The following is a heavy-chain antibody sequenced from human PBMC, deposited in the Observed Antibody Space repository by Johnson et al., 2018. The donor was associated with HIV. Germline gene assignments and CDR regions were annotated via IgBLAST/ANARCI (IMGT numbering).Heavy chain of an antibody. CDR3: VRASWFGAFDI. J-gene: IGHJ3*02. Sequence: QVQLVESGGGLVQPGGSLRLSCATPGFSFSSYGMYWVRQAPGKGLEWVAVISYDGSNEYFADSVKGRFTISSDNSNNSLYLQMNNRSAGDSAEYYCVRASWFGAFDIWGQGTMVTVSS. D-gene: IGHD3-10*01. CDR1: GFSFSSYG. CDR2: ISYDGSNE. V-gene: IGHV3-33*05.